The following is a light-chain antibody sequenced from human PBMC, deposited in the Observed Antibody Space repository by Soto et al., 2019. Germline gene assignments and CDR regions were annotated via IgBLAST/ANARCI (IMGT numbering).Light chain of an antibody. V-gene: IGLV2-14*01. CDR3: SSYAGSNNV. CDR2: EVS. CDR1: SSDVGGYNY. J-gene: IGLJ1*01. Sequence: QSVLTQPASVSGSPGQSITISCTGTSSDVGGYNYVSWYQQHPGKAPKLMIYEVSNRPSGVSNRFSGSKFGNTASLTISGLQPEDEADYYCSSYAGSNNVFGTGTKLTVL.